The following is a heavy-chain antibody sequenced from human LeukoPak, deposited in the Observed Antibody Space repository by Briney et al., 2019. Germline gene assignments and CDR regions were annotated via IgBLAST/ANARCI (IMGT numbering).Heavy chain of an antibody. CDR3: ARARPWDSSRSYYFGMDV. CDR2: IPGSGGAT. CDR1: GFTFSSYA. D-gene: IGHD3-22*01. V-gene: IGHV3-23*01. J-gene: IGHJ6*02. Sequence: TGGSLRLSCEASGFTFSSYAIRWVRQAPGTGLEWVSSIPGSGGATYYADSVRGRFSISRDSSKNTVYLQMNSLRDEDTAVYYCARARPWDSSRSYYFGMDVWGRGTTVTVSS.